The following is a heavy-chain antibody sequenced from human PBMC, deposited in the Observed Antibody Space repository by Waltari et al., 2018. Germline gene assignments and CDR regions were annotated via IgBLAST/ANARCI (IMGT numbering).Heavy chain of an antibody. CDR2: IYHSGST. CDR3: ARLSYGDSTIDY. V-gene: IGHV4-38-2*01. Sequence: QVQLQESGPGLVKPSETLSLTCAVSGYSISSGYYWGWIRQPPGKGLEWIGSIYHSGSTYYNPSLKSRVTISVDTSKNQFSLKLSSVTAADTAVYYWARLSYGDSTIDYWGQGTLVTVSS. J-gene: IGHJ4*02. D-gene: IGHD4-17*01. CDR1: GYSISSGYY.